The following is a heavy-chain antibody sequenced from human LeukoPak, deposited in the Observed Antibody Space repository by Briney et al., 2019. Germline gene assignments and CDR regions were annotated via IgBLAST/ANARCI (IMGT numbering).Heavy chain of an antibody. CDR3: ARETSLTGYASGLGFNY. J-gene: IGHJ4*02. V-gene: IGHV4-59*01. CDR2: IYYSGSA. D-gene: IGHD6-19*01. Sequence: SETLSLTCTVSGGSISTYFWNWIRQPPGKELEWIGYIYYSGSANYNPSLKNRVSISVDTSKNQFSLRLTSVTAADTATYYCARETSLTGYASGLGFNYWGQGILVTVSS. CDR1: GGSISTYF.